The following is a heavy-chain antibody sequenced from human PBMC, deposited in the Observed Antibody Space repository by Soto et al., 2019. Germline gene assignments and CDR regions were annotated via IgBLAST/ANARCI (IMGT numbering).Heavy chain of an antibody. Sequence: QVQLVQSGAGGKRPGASLKASCRASGYTFTSYDTNWVRQATGQGLEWMGWMNPNGGNTGYAQKFQGRVTMTRNTAISTAYMELSSLRSEDTAVYYCARSTNDYGDRHWGPGTLVTVSS. CDR2: MNPNGGNT. J-gene: IGHJ4*02. D-gene: IGHD4-17*01. V-gene: IGHV1-8*01. CDR3: ARSTNDYGDRH. CDR1: GYTFTSYD.